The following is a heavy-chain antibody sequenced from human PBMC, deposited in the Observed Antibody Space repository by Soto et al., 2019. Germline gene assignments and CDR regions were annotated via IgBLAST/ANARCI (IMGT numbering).Heavy chain of an antibody. Sequence: XSVKVSCKASVYSFTGYYMHWVRQAPGQGLEWMGWINPNSGGTNYAQKFQGWVTMTRDTSISTAYMELSRLRSDDTAVYYCAREGLYDSSGYYPDAFDIWGQGAMVTVSS. CDR1: VYSFTGYY. CDR3: AREGLYDSSGYYPDAFDI. V-gene: IGHV1-2*04. J-gene: IGHJ3*02. CDR2: INPNSGGT. D-gene: IGHD3-22*01.